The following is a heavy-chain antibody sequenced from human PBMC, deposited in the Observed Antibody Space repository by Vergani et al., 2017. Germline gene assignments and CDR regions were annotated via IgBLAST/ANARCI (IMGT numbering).Heavy chain of an antibody. J-gene: IGHJ4*02. CDR3: ARDYYGVIDY. CDR1: GGSFSGYY. CDR2: IYHSGST. V-gene: IGHV4-34*01. D-gene: IGHD1-26*01. Sequence: QVQLQQWGAGLLKPSETLSLTCAVYGGSFSGYYWSWIRQPPGKGLEWIGYIYHSGSTYYNPSLKSRVTISVDRSKNQFSLKLSSVTAADTAVYYCARDYYGVIDYWGQGTLVTVSS.